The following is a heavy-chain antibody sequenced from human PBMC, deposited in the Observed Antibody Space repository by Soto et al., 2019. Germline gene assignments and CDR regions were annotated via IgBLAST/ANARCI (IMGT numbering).Heavy chain of an antibody. CDR2: ISGSGGST. D-gene: IGHD3-9*01. CDR1: GFTFSSYA. Sequence: PGGSLRLSCAASGFTFSSYAMSWVRQAPGKGLEWVSAISGSGGSTYYADSVKGRFTISRDNSKNTLYLQMNSLRAEDTAVYYCAKEIRYFDWVYYYYMDVWGKGTTVTVSS. J-gene: IGHJ6*03. CDR3: AKEIRYFDWVYYYYMDV. V-gene: IGHV3-23*01.